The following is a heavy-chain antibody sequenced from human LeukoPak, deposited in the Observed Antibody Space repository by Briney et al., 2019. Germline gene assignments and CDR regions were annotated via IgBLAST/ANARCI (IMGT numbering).Heavy chain of an antibody. J-gene: IGHJ4*02. CDR2: INPNSGGT. Sequence: GASVKVSCKASGYTFTGYYMHWVRQAPGQGLEWMGWINPNSGGTSYAQKFQGRVTMTRDTSISTAYMELSRLRSDDTAVYYCARDSGYYYDSSGYYRKGPFDYWGQGTLVTVFS. CDR1: GYTFTGYY. D-gene: IGHD3-22*01. CDR3: ARDSGYYYDSSGYYRKGPFDY. V-gene: IGHV1-2*02.